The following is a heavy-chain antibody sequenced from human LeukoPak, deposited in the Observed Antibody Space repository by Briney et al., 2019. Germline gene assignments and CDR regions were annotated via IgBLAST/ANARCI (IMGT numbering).Heavy chain of an antibody. CDR1: GFAFSTCS. V-gene: IGHV3-21*01. D-gene: IGHD2-8*01. CDR3: ARVPSGAATLNYDYYDRDL. Sequence: PGVTLRLSCAVSGFAFSTCSNKWVRNPPPTGLEWASSMTINSSYIYYYDSAKGRLTISRDNAKNSLYLLMNSLIAADNAVFYCARVPSGAATLNYDYYDRDLWGRGTTVTVSS. J-gene: IGHJ6*04. CDR2: MTINSSYI.